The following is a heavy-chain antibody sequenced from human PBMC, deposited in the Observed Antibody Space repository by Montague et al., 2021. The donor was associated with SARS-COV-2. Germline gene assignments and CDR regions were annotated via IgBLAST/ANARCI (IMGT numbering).Heavy chain of an antibody. CDR1: GGSISSSSYY. D-gene: IGHD3-9*01. CDR3: AWRLVGGFDI. CDR2: IYYSGST. V-gene: IGHV4-39*01. J-gene: IGHJ4*02. Sequence: SETLSLTCTVSGGSISSSSYYWGWIRQPPGKGLEWIGSIYYSGSTYYNPSLKSRVTMSVDTSKNQFSLKLRSVTAADTAVYYCAWRLVGGFDIWGQGTLVTVSS.